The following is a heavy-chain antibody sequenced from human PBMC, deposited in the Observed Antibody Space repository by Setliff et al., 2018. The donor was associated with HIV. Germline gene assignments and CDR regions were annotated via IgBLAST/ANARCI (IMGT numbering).Heavy chain of an antibody. CDR2: ISAYNGNT. D-gene: IGHD3-10*01. CDR3: ARGYYYGLGRQRGYFDY. J-gene: IGHJ4*02. CDR1: GYTFSSYG. Sequence: ASVKVSCKASGYTFSSYGISWVRQAPGQGVEWMGWISAYNGNTNYAQKLQGRVTMTTDTSTSTAYMELRSLRSDDTAVYYCARGYYYGLGRQRGYFDYWGQGTLVTVSS. V-gene: IGHV1-18*01.